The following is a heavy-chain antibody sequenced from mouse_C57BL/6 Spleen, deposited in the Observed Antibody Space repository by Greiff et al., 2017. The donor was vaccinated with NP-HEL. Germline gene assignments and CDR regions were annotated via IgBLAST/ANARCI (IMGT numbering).Heavy chain of an antibody. CDR2: ISDGGSYT. Sequence: EVKVVESGGGLVKPGGSLKLSCAASGFTFSSYAMSWVRQTPEKRLEWVATISDGGSYTYYPDNVKGRFTISRDNAKNNLYLQMSHLKSEDTAMYYCAIDWYGYDAEYYFDYWGQGTTLTVSS. V-gene: IGHV5-4*01. CDR1: GFTFSSYA. CDR3: AIDWYGYDAEYYFDY. J-gene: IGHJ2*01. D-gene: IGHD2-2*01.